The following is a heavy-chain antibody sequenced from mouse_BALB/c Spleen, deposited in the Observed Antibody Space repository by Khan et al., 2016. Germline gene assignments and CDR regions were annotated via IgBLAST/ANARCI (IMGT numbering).Heavy chain of an antibody. D-gene: IGHD2-3*01. CDR3: ARRDDGGGAMDY. V-gene: IGHV2-6*02. J-gene: IGHJ4*01. CDR2: IWSDGST. Sequence: QVQLKESGPGLVAPSQSLSITCTVSGFSLTSYGVHWVRQPPGKGLEWLVVIWSDGSTTYNSALRSRLSISKDNSKSQVFLKMNSLQTDDTAMYYCARRDDGGGAMDYWGQGTSVTVSS. CDR1: GFSLTSYG.